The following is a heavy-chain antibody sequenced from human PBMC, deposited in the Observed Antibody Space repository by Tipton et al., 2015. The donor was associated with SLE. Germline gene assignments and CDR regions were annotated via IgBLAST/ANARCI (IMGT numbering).Heavy chain of an antibody. D-gene: IGHD2-2*01. CDR1: GGSISNYY. CDR3: ASEYCSSTGCQTLGPVWFDP. V-gene: IGHV4-59*01. Sequence: LRLSCTVSGGSISNYYWSWIRQPPGKGLEWIGYIYYSGGTNYNPSLRSRVTISVDTSKNQFSLKLSSVTAEDKAVYYCASEYCSSTGCQTLGPVWFDPWGQGTLVTVSS. CDR2: IYYSGGT. J-gene: IGHJ5*02.